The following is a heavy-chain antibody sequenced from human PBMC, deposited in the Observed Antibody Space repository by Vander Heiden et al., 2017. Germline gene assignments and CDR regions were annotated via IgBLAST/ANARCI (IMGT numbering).Heavy chain of an antibody. V-gene: IGHV3-9*01. D-gene: IGHD3-3*01. CDR2: ISWNSGSI. J-gene: IGHJ4*02. CDR3: AVTIFGVSHFDY. CDR1: GFTFDDYA. Sequence: EVQLVESGGGLVQPGRSLRLSCAASGFTFDDYAMHWVRQAAGKGLEWVSGISWNSGSIGYADSVKGRFTISRDNAKNSLYLQMNSLRAEDTALYYCAVTIFGVSHFDYWGQGTLVTVSS.